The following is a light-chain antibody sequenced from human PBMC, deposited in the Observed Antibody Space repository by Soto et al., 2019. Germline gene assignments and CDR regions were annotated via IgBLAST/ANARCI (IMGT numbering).Light chain of an antibody. V-gene: IGKV3-15*01. CDR3: QQYNKRCT. CDR1: QSVSSN. CDR2: GIS. Sequence: EIVMTQSPATLSVSPGERATLSCRASQSVSSNLAWYQQKPGQPPSLLIYGISTRATGIPARFSGSGSGAAFTRTISSLQSDDFAIEYCQQYNKRCTFGQGTKVEIK. J-gene: IGKJ1*01.